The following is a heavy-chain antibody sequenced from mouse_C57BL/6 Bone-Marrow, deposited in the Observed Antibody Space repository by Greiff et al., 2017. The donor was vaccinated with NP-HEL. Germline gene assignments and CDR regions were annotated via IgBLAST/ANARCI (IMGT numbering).Heavy chain of an antibody. CDR2: SRNKANDYTT. CDR1: GFTFSDFY. V-gene: IGHV7-1*01. D-gene: IGHD2-3*01. J-gene: IGHJ4*01. CDR3: ARDGWLLRAMDY. Sequence: EVKLVESGGGLVQSGRSLRLSCATSGFTFSDFYMEWVRQAPGKGLEWIAASRNKANDYTTEYSASVKGRFIVSRDTSQSILYLQMNALRAEDTAIYYCARDGWLLRAMDYWGQGTSVTVSS.